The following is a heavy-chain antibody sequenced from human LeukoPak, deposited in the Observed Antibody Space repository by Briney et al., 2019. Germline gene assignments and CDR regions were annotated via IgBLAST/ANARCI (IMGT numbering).Heavy chain of an antibody. J-gene: IGHJ3*02. CDR3: ARHVAYGPLEI. CDR1: GGSISSYY. D-gene: IGHD3-10*01. Sequence: SETLSLTCTVSGGSISSYYWSWIRQPPGKGLEWIGYIYYSGSTNYNPSLKSRVTISVDTSKNQFSLKLSSVTAADTAVYYCARHVAYGPLEIWGQGTMVTVSS. V-gene: IGHV4-59*08. CDR2: IYYSGST.